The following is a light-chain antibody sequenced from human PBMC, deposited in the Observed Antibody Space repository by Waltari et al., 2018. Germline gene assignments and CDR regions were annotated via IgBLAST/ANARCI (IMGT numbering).Light chain of an antibody. J-gene: IGLJ2*01. Sequence: QSVLTQPPSASATPGQRVTISCSGSSSNIGGNTVNWYQQLPGTAPKPLIYSNNQRPSGVPGRLSGSKSGASASLAISGLQSEDEADYYCAAWDDSLNGVLFGGGTKLTVL. CDR2: SNN. CDR1: SSNIGGNT. V-gene: IGLV1-44*01. CDR3: AAWDDSLNGVL.